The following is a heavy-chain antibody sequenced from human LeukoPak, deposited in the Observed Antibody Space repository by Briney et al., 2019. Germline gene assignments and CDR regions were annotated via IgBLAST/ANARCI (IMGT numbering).Heavy chain of an antibody. J-gene: IGHJ4*02. V-gene: IGHV4-59*01. CDR3: ANLIGGIAARPSDY. D-gene: IGHD6-6*01. CDR2: IYNSGSP. Sequence: SETLSLTCTVSGGFISTYYWSWIRQPPGKGLEWIGYIYNSGSPNYSPSLKSRVTISLDTSKNEFSLNLSSVTAADTAVYYCANLIGGIAARPSDYWGQGTLVTVSS. CDR1: GGFISTYY.